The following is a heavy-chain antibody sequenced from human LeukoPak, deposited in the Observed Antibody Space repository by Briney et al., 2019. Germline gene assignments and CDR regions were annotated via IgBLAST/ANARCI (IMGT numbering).Heavy chain of an antibody. CDR1: RFTFSVHW. CDR2: INPDESDK. Sequence: GGSLRLSCAASRFTFSVHWMHWVRQAPGKGLEWVSRINPDESDKAYADSVKGRFTISRDNAKNTLYLQMNSLRAEDTAVYYCAKDRIAVAGTDFDYWGQGTLVTVSS. V-gene: IGHV3-74*01. D-gene: IGHD6-19*01. CDR3: AKDRIAVAGTDFDY. J-gene: IGHJ4*02.